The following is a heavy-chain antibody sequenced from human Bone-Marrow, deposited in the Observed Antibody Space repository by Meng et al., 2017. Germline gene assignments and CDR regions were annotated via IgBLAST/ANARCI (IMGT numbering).Heavy chain of an antibody. J-gene: IGHJ5*02. CDR1: GFTFSMFA. Sequence: QGQLVESGGGLVQPGRFLRLSCAASGFTFSMFAMHWVRQAPGKGLEWVAVTSYKDGSNKYYADSVQGRFTISRDNSKNTLFLQMNSLRGEDTAVYYCARGSGAAGNWFDPWGQGTLVTVSS. D-gene: IGHD6-13*01. V-gene: IGHV3-30*01. CDR2: TSYKDGSNK. CDR3: ARGSGAAGNWFDP.